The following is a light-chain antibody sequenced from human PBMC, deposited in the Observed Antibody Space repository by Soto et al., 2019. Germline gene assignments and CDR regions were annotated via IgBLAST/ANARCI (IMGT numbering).Light chain of an antibody. Sequence: DLVMTQSPLSLPVTPGEPASISCRSSQSLLHSNGYNYLDWYLQKPGQSPQPLIHSASNRASGVPDRFSGSGSGTDFTLKISRVEAEDVGVYYCMQALQTPLTFGGGTKVEIK. CDR1: QSLLHSNGYNY. V-gene: IGKV2-28*01. J-gene: IGKJ4*01. CDR2: SAS. CDR3: MQALQTPLT.